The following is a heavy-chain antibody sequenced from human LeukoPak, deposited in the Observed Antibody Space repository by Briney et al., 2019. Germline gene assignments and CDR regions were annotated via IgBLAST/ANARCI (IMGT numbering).Heavy chain of an antibody. Sequence: SETLSLTCTVSGGSTSSSSYYWGWIRQPPGKGLEWIGSIYYSGSTYYNPSLKSRVTISVDTSKNQFSLKLSSVTAADTAVYYCARGDSDAFDIWGQGTMVTVSS. CDR3: ARGDSDAFDI. D-gene: IGHD2-21*02. CDR2: IYYSGST. J-gene: IGHJ3*02. V-gene: IGHV4-39*07. CDR1: GGSTSSSSYY.